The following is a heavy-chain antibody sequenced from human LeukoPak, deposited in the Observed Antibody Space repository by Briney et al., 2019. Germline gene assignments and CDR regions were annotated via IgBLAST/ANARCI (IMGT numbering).Heavy chain of an antibody. V-gene: IGHV3-30-3*01. D-gene: IGHD3-3*02. CDR2: ISYDGTKI. J-gene: IGHJ1*01. CDR1: GFSFNTHK. Sequence: GGSLRLSCAASGFSFNTHKMNWVRQAPGKGLEWVAVISYDGTKIYYADSAKGRFTISRDNSKNMVYLQMNSLRAEDTALYYCARDSVKLPGISYFDNWGQGTLVTVSS. CDR3: ARDSVKLPGISYFDN.